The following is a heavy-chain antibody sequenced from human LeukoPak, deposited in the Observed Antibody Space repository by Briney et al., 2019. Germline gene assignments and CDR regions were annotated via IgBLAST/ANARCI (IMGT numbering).Heavy chain of an antibody. CDR2: VYYTGST. CDR3: ARHVAYYYDSSGYPDF. CDR1: GTSLSSSSMY. Sequence: SETLSLTCTVSGTSLSSSSMYWGWLRQPPGKGLEWLGSVYYTGSTFHNPSLKRRVTIPVNTSKNQFSLRLASVPAADTAIYYCARHVAYYYDSSGYPDFWGQGTLVTVSS. V-gene: IGHV4-39*01. D-gene: IGHD3-22*01. J-gene: IGHJ4*02.